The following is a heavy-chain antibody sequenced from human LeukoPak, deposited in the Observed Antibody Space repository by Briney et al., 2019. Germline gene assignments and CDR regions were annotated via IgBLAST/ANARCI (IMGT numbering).Heavy chain of an antibody. J-gene: IGHJ4*02. CDR3: TTGAGYTSRWYNY. CDR1: GFTFSSYW. V-gene: IGHV3-7*03. CDR2: IKEDGSEK. Sequence: PGGSLRLSCAASGFTFSSYWMSWVRQAPGKGLEWVANIKEDGSEKYYVDSVKGRFTISRDNAENSVFLQMNSLKTEDTAVYYCTTGAGYTSRWYNYWGQGTLVSVSS. D-gene: IGHD6-13*01.